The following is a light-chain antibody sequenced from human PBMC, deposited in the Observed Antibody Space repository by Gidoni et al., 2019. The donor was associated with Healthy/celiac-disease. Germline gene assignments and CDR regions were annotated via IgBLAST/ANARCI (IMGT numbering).Light chain of an antibody. V-gene: IGKV2-28*01. CDR2: LGS. CDR1: QSLLHSNGYNY. CDR3: MQALQTPCS. J-gene: IGKJ2*04. Sequence: SLPVTPGEPASISCRSSQSLLHSNGYNYLDWYLQKPGQSPQLLIYLGSNRASGVPDRFSGSGSGTDFTLKISRVEAEDVGVYYCMQALQTPCSFXQXTKLXIK.